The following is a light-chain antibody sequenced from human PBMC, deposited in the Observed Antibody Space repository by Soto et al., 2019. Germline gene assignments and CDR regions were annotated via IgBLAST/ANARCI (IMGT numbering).Light chain of an antibody. CDR2: SNN. J-gene: IGLJ2*01. CDR3: AAWDASLNGVI. CDR1: SSNIGTYT. V-gene: IGLV1-44*01. Sequence: QSVLTQPPSASGTPGQRVTISCSGSSSNIGTYTVNWYQQVPGTAPKLLIYSNNQRPSGVPDRFSGSKSGASASLAISGLQSEDEADYYCAAWDASLNGVIFGGGTKLTVL.